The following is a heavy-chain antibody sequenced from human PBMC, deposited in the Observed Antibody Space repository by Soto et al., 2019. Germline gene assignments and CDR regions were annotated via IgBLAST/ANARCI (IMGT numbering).Heavy chain of an antibody. D-gene: IGHD6-19*01. J-gene: IGHJ5*02. CDR2: MNPYSGNT. CDR1: GCTFTSYD. CDR3: ARTRFGAVAGT. V-gene: IGHV1-8*01. Sequence: QVQLVQSGAEVKKRGASVKVSCKTCGCTFTSYDIHWVRQATGQGPEWMGWMNPYSGNTVYAQKFQGRIIMTRNTSMSIAYMELSSLRSEDTAVYYCARTRFGAVAGTWGQGTLVTVSS.